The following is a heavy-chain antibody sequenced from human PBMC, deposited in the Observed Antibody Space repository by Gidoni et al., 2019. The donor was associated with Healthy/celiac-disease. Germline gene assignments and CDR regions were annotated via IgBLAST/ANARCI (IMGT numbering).Heavy chain of an antibody. J-gene: IGHJ6*03. V-gene: IGHV4-4*02. Sequence: QVQLQESGPGLVKPSGTLSLTCAVSGGSISSSNWWSWVRQPPGKGLEWIGEIYHSGSTNYNPSLKSRVTISVDKSKNQFSLKLSSVTAADTAVYYCARTVVPELPEIYYYYYYMDVWGKGTTVTVSS. D-gene: IGHD2-2*01. CDR3: ARTVVPELPEIYYYYYYMDV. CDR1: GGSISSSNW. CDR2: IYHSGST.